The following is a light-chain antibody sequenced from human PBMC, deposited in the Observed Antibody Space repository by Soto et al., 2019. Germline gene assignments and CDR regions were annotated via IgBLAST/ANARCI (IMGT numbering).Light chain of an antibody. CDR1: QSIGST. CDR3: QHYKTWPLS. J-gene: IGKJ4*01. Sequence: IVMTQSPATRSVSPGERATLSCRASQSIGSTLAWYQQKPGQTPRLLIYDASTRATGIPARFSGIGSGTEFTLIISSLQSEDFAVYYCQHYKTWPLSFGGGTKVEI. CDR2: DAS. V-gene: IGKV3-15*01.